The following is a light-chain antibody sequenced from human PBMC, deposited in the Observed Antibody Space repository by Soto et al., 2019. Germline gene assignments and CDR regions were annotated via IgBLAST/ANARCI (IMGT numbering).Light chain of an antibody. Sequence: QSALTQPASVSGSPGQSITISCTGTSSDVGSYNLVSWYQQHPGKAPKLMIYEGSKWPSGVSNRFSGSKSGNTASLTISGLQAEDEADYHCCSYAGSSVVFGGGTKLTVL. CDR3: CSYAGSSVV. CDR2: EGS. CDR1: SSDVGSYNL. V-gene: IGLV2-23*01. J-gene: IGLJ2*01.